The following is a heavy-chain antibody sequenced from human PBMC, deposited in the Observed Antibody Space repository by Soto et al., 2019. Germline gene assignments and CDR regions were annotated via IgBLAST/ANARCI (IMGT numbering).Heavy chain of an antibody. Sequence: SQTHSLTCAISGDSVSGDIVASNLISPTPSRGPEWLGGTYYRSKWYNDYAVPAKSRRTINSEASKNHLSRLLNSVVPEDTAVYYCARDKTYGSWVKWFEPWGQGTLVTVSS. V-gene: IGHV6-1*01. J-gene: IGHJ5*02. CDR1: GDSVSGDIVA. D-gene: IGHD6-13*01. CDR2: TYYRSKWYN. CDR3: ARDKTYGSWVKWFEP.